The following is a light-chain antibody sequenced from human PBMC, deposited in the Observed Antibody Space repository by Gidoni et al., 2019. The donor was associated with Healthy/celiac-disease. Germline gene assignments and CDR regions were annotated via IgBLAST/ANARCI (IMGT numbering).Light chain of an antibody. CDR1: QSISSY. J-gene: IGKJ3*01. CDR3: QQSYSTLFT. CDR2: AAS. Sequence: DIQMTQSPSSLSAPVGDRVTITCRASQSISSYLHWYQQKPGKAPKRLIYAASSLQSGVPSRFSGSGSGTDFTLTISSLQPEDFATYYCQQSYSTLFTFGPGTKVDIK. V-gene: IGKV1-39*01.